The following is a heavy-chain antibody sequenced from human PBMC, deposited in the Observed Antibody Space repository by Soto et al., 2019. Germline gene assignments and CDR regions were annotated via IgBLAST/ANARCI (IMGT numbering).Heavy chain of an antibody. J-gene: IGHJ6*02. D-gene: IGHD6-19*01. CDR3: ARGLSVRYSSGWSQKYYYYYYGMDV. CDR1: GGTFSRHA. V-gene: IGHV1-69*01. CDR2: IIPIFGTA. Sequence: QVQLVQSGAEVRKPGSSVKVSCKASGGTFSRHAISWVRQAPGQGLEWMGGIIPIFGTANHAQKFQGRVKIIADESTSTVYMELSSLRSEDTAMYYCARGLSVRYSSGWSQKYYYYYYGMDVWGQGTTVTVSS.